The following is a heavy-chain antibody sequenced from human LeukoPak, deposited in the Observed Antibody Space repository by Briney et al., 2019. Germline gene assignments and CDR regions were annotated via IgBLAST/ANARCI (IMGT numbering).Heavy chain of an antibody. CDR2: ISGSGAST. J-gene: IGHJ4*02. CDR3: AKDSLIVVVHPIFDY. CDR1: GFTFSSYA. V-gene: IGHV3-23*01. D-gene: IGHD3-22*01. Sequence: GGSLRLSCAASGFTFSSYAMSWGRQAPGKGLEWVSAISGSGASTYYADSVKGRFTISRDNSKNTLYLQMNRLSAEDTAVYYCAKDSLIVVVHPIFDYWGQGTLVTVSS.